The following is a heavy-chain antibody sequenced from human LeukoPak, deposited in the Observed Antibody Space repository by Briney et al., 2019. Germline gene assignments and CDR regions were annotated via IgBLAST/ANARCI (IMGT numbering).Heavy chain of an antibody. CDR2: ISWNSGSV. CDR3: AKSLRLGYFDL. CDR1: GFTFDDYA. V-gene: IGHV3-9*01. J-gene: IGHJ2*01. D-gene: IGHD6-25*01. Sequence: GGSLRLSCAASGFTFDDYAMHWVRQAPGKGLEWVSGISWNSGSVGHADSVKGRFTISRDNAKNSLYLQMNSLRAEDTALYYCAKSLRLGYFDLWGRGTLVTVSS.